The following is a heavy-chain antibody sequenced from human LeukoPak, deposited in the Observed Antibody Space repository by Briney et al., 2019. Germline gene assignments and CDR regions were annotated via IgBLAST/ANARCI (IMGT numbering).Heavy chain of an antibody. Sequence: PSETLSLTCAVYGGSFSGYYWSWIRQPPGKGPEWIGEINHSGSTNYNPSLKSRVTISVDTSKNQFSLKLSSVTAADTAVYYCARGRSYGDLDYWGQGTLVTVSS. V-gene: IGHV4-34*01. CDR3: ARGRSYGDLDY. CDR1: GGSFSGYY. CDR2: INHSGST. D-gene: IGHD4-17*01. J-gene: IGHJ4*02.